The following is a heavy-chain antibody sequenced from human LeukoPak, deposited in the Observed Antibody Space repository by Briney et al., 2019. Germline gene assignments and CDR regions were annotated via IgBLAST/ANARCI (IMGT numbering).Heavy chain of an antibody. CDR3: ARDHQYYDTLTGYYLFDY. CDR1: GGSISSRNYY. Sequence: SETLSLTCSVSGGSISSRNYYWGWIRQPPGKGLEWIASIYFSGSTYYNPSLKSRVTISVDTSKNQFSPKLSSVTAADTAVYYCARDHQYYDTLTGYYLFDYWGQGTLVTVSS. V-gene: IGHV4-39*07. D-gene: IGHD3-9*01. J-gene: IGHJ4*02. CDR2: IYFSGST.